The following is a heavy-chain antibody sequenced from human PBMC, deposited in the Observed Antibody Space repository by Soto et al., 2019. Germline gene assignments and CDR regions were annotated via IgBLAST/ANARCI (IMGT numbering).Heavy chain of an antibody. Sequence: QVQLQESGPGLVKPSETLSLTCTVSGGSVNSDSYYWSWIRQPPGKGLEWIGYIYYSGSTNYNPSLKSRVTISVDTSKNQFSLKLSSVTAADTAVYYCARADFTIFGAGYYGMDVWGQGTTVTVPS. CDR1: GGSVNSDSYY. V-gene: IGHV4-61*01. CDR3: ARADFTIFGAGYYGMDV. D-gene: IGHD3-3*01. J-gene: IGHJ6*02. CDR2: IYYSGST.